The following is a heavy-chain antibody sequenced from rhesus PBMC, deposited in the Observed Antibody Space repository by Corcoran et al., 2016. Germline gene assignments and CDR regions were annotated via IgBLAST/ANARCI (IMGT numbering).Heavy chain of an antibody. V-gene: IGHV1-198*02. J-gene: IGHJ6*01. CDR3: ATSMNTVTTWGYGLDS. Sequence: QVQLVQSGAEVKKPGASVKVSCKASGFTFGSYAINWVRQAPGQGLEWMGVIIPLVGITNYEGRFQGRGTITADTSTSTAYMGLSSLRSEDAAVYYCATSMNTVTTWGYGLDSWGQGVVVTVSS. CDR1: GFTFGSYA. D-gene: IGHD4-23*01. CDR2: IIPLVGIT.